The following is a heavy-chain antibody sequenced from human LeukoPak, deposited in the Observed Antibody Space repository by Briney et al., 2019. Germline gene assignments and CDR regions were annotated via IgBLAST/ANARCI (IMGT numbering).Heavy chain of an antibody. CDR2: ISSSGSTI. V-gene: IGHV3-11*01. J-gene: IGHJ4*02. D-gene: IGHD2-2*01. Sequence: LSLTCTVSGGSFSGYYCTWIRQAPGKGLEWVSYISSSGSTIYYADSVKGRFTISRDNAKNSLYLQMNSLRAEDTAVYYCARESDCSSTSCPFDYWGQGTLVTVSS. CDR3: ARESDCSSTSCPFDY. CDR1: GGSFSGYY.